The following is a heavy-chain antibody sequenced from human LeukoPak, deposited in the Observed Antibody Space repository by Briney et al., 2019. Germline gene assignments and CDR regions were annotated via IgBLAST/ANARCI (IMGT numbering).Heavy chain of an antibody. CDR2: IGGSGGTT. CDR3: ARRVSGDGYPFDS. V-gene: IGHV3-23*01. CDR1: GLTFSSYA. D-gene: IGHD5-24*01. J-gene: IGHJ4*02. Sequence: GGSLRLSCAASGLTFSSYALAWVRQAPGKGLEWVSAIGGSGGTTYYADSVKGHFTISRDNSKNTLYLQMNSLRAEDTAVYYCARRVSGDGYPFDSWGQGTLATVSS.